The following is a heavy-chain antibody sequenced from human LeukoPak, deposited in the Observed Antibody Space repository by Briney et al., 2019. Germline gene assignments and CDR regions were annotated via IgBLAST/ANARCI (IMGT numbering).Heavy chain of an antibody. Sequence: GASVKVSCKASGYTFTSYGINWVRQAPGQGLEWMGWISAYSGNTNYAQKLQGRVTMTTDTSTSTAYMKLRSLRSDDTAVYYCARDDIVVVPGAYYYGMDVWGQGTTVTVSS. CDR2: ISAYSGNT. CDR3: ARDDIVVVPGAYYYGMDV. J-gene: IGHJ6*02. CDR1: GYTFTSYG. V-gene: IGHV1-18*01. D-gene: IGHD2-2*01.